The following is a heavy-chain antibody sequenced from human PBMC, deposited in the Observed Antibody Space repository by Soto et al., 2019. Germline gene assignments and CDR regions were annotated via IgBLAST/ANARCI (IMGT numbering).Heavy chain of an antibody. J-gene: IGHJ6*02. D-gene: IGHD1-1*01. CDR3: ARGLIGYIKDYYGMDV. Sequence: TSETLSLTCAVYGGSFSGYYWSWIRQPPGKGLEWIGEINHSGSTNYNPSLKSRVTISVDTSKNQFSLKLSSVTAADTAVYYCARGLIGYIKDYYGMDVWGQGTTVTVSS. V-gene: IGHV4-34*01. CDR1: GGSFSGYY. CDR2: INHSGST.